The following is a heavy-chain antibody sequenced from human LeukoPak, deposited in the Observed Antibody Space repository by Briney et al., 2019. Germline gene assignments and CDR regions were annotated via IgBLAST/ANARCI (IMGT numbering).Heavy chain of an antibody. Sequence: PGGSLRLSCAASGFTFSNYWMHWVRQAPGKGLVWVSRINSDGSTTSYADSVKGRFTISRDNAKNTPYLQMNSLRAEDTAVYYCARGASGYSYGWGQGTLVTVSS. J-gene: IGHJ4*02. CDR2: INSDGSTT. V-gene: IGHV3-74*01. D-gene: IGHD5-18*01. CDR3: ARGASGYSYG. CDR1: GFTFSNYW.